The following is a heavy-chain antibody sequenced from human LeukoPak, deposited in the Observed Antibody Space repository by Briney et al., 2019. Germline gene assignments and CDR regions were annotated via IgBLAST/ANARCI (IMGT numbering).Heavy chain of an antibody. CDR2: IWYDGSNK. V-gene: IGHV3-33*01. Sequence: PGGSVRLFCAACGFIFSSYGMHGVRQASGKGLVWVAVIWYDGSNKYYADVVKGRFTFSRENSKNTLYLQMNSLRAEDTAVYYCARGIRYFDWLSYYWGQGTLVTVSS. CDR3: ARGIRYFDWLSYY. CDR1: GFIFSSYG. D-gene: IGHD3-9*01. J-gene: IGHJ4*02.